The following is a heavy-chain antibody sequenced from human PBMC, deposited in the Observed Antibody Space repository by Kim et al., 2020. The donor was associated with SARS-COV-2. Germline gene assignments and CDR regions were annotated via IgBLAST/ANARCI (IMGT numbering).Heavy chain of an antibody. D-gene: IGHD6-13*01. CDR3: ARGRYSSSWYLRWFDP. V-gene: IGHV4-34*01. J-gene: IGHJ5*02. Sequence: SETLSLTCAVYGGSFSGYYWSWIRQPPGKGLEWIGEINHSGSTNYNPSLKSRVTISVDTSKNQFSLKLSSVTAADTAVYYCARGRYSSSWYLRWFDPWGQGTLVTVSS. CDR2: INHSGST. CDR1: GGSFSGYY.